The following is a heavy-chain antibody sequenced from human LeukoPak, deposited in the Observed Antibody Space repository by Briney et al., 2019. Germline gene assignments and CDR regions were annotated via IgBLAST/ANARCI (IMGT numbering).Heavy chain of an antibody. D-gene: IGHD2-15*01. CDR3: AKDAQPRSRWFDP. Sequence: TGGSLRLSCEASGFTFSSYWMSWVRQAPGKGLEWVANIKTDGSEKYYVDSVKGRFTISRDNAKNSLYLQMNSLRAEDTAMYYCAKDAQPRSRWFDPWGQGTLVTVSS. V-gene: IGHV3-7*03. J-gene: IGHJ5*02. CDR2: IKTDGSEK. CDR1: GFTFSSYW.